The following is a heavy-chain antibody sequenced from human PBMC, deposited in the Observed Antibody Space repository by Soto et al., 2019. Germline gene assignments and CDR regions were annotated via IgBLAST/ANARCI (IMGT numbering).Heavy chain of an antibody. D-gene: IGHD3-16*01. CDR2: IYYSGST. CDR3: ARAFLAVGGAVDY. CDR1: GGSISSGGYY. V-gene: IGHV4-31*03. J-gene: IGHJ4*02. Sequence: QVQLQESGPGLVKPSQTLSLTCTVSGGSISSGGYYWSWIRQHPGKGLEWIGYIYYSGSTYYNPSLKTRVTISVDTSKNQFSLKLSSVAAADTAVYYCARAFLAVGGAVDYWGQGTLVTVSS.